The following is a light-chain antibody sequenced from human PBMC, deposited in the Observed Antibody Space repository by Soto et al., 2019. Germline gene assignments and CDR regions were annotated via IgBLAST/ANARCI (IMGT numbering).Light chain of an antibody. CDR3: QQSSSNPPYT. Sequence: DIQMTQSPSSLSASVGDSVTITCRASQSIGGYLNWYQQKPGKAPKLLIYAASSLQSGVPSRFSGSGSGTDFTLTISSLQPADFATYYCQQSSSNPPYTFGQGAKLDIK. CDR2: AAS. J-gene: IGKJ2*01. V-gene: IGKV1-39*01. CDR1: QSIGGY.